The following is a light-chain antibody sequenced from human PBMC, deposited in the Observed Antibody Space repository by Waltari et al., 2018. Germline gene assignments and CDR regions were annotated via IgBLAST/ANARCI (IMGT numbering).Light chain of an antibody. CDR1: QSISRY. J-gene: IGKJ1*01. CDR2: GAS. Sequence: IMLTQSPGTLSLSPGERATLSCRAMQSISRYLAWYQQKPGQAPRLLIYGASTRATGIPDRFSGSGSGTDFSLTISGLEPEDSAVYYCQHHFRLPATFGQGTKVEIK. V-gene: IGKV3-20*01. CDR3: QHHFRLPAT.